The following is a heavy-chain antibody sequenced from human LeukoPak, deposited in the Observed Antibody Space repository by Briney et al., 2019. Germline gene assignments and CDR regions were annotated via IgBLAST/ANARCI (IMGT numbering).Heavy chain of an antibody. J-gene: IGHJ6*04. CDR1: GFSFTTYW. CDR2: IKQDGTEK. V-gene: IGHV3-7*01. D-gene: IGHD3-10*02. CDR3: AELGITMIGGV. Sequence: PPGGSLRLSCAASGFSFTTYWMSWVRQAPGKGLEWVANIKQDGTEKYYVDSVKGRFTISRDNAKNSLYLQMNSLRAEDTAVYYCAELGITMIGGVWGKGTTVTISS.